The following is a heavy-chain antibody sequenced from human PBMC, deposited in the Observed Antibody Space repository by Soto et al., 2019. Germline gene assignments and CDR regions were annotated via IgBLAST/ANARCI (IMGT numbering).Heavy chain of an antibody. D-gene: IGHD2-15*01. Sequence: SGPTLEPTQTLTLTCAFSGFSLSTSGVGVGWIRKPPGKALEWLAVIYWDDSKHYSPSLRSRLTITKDTSKNQVVLTMANMDPVDTATYYCAHVLGYCSGGSCYSGPSDYWGQGTLVTVSS. V-gene: IGHV2-5*02. CDR1: GFSLSTSGVG. CDR3: AHVLGYCSGGSCYSGPSDY. J-gene: IGHJ4*02. CDR2: IYWDDSK.